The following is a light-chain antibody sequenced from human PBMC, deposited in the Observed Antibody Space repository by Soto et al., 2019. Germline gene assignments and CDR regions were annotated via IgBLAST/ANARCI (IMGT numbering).Light chain of an antibody. CDR1: QSLVHRDGHTF. J-gene: IGKJ2*01. CDR3: MQALQAPHT. CDR2: WGS. Sequence: DIVMTQSPLSLPVTPGEPASISCRSSQSLVHRDGHTFFDWYLQKPGQSPQLLIYWGSYLAPGVRDRFSGSEAGTDFTLKISRVEAEDVGVYYGMQALQAPHTFGQGTKLEIK. V-gene: IGKV2-28*01.